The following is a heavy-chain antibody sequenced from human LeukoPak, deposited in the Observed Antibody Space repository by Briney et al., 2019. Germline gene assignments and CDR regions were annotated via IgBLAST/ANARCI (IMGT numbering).Heavy chain of an antibody. CDR3: ARDRGRYCSGGSCSLPLSYYMDV. D-gene: IGHD2-15*01. CDR1: GYTFTSYY. J-gene: IGHJ6*03. CDR2: INPSGGST. Sequence: GASVKVSCKAFGYTFTSYYMHWVRQAPGQGLEWMGIINPSGGSTSYAQKFQGRVTMTRDTSISTAYMELSRLRSDDTAVYYCARDRGRYCSGGSCSLPLSYYMDVWGKGTTVTISS. V-gene: IGHV1-46*01.